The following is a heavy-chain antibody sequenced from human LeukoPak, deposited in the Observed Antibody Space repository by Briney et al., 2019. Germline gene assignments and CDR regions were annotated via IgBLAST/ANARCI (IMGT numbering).Heavy chain of an antibody. V-gene: IGHV1-18*01. CDR1: GYTFTSYG. J-gene: IGHJ4*02. CDR3: ARSKSSSGWYNYFDY. Sequence: ASVKVSCKASGYTFTSYGISWVRQAPGQGLEWMGWISAYNGNTNYAQKLQGRVTMTTDTSTSTAYMELRSLRSDDTAVYYCARSKSSSGWYNYFDYWGQGTLVTVSS. D-gene: IGHD6-19*01. CDR2: ISAYNGNT.